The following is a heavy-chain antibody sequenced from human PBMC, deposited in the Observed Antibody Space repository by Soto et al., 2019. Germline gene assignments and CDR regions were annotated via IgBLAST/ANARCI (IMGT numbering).Heavy chain of an antibody. CDR1: GFTFSDYY. CDR2: ISSSGSTI. V-gene: IGHV3-11*01. CDR3: ARAEGGYCSNGVCYGGDAFDI. Sequence: QVQLVESGGGLVKPGGSLRLSCAASGFTFSDYYMSWIRQAPGKGLEWVSYISSSGSTIYYADSVKGRFTISRDNAKNSRYKKMNSLRVEDTAVYYCARAEGGYCSNGVCYGGDAFDIWGQGTMVTVSS. D-gene: IGHD2-8*01. J-gene: IGHJ3*02.